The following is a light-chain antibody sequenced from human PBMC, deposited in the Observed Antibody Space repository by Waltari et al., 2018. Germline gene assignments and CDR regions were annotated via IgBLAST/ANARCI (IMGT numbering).Light chain of an antibody. CDR3: QQYETYPLT. CDR1: QGIRNY. J-gene: IGKJ4*01. CDR2: GAS. V-gene: IGKV1-16*01. Sequence: DIQMTQSPSSLSASVGDRVTVSCRASQGIRNYLVWFQQKPGKAPKSLIFGASNVQNGVPSRFSGSGSWTDFTLTISNLEPEDFATYYCQQYETYPLTVGGGTKVEIK.